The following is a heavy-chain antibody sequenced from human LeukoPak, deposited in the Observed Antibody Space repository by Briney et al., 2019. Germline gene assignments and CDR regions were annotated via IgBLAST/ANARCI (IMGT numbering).Heavy chain of an antibody. CDR1: GGTFSSYA. V-gene: IGHV1-69*05. CDR3: ARDGPYSSGWYADY. CDR2: IIPIFGTA. Sequence: SVKVSCKASGGTFSSYAISWVRQAPGQGLEWMGGIIPIFGTANYAQKFQGRVTMTRDTSISTAYMELSRLTSDDTAVYYCARDGPYSSGWYADYWGQGTLVTVSS. D-gene: IGHD6-19*01. J-gene: IGHJ4*02.